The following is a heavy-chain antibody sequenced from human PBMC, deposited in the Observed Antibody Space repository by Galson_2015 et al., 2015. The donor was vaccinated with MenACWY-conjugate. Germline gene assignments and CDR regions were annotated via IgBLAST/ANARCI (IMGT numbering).Heavy chain of an antibody. D-gene: IGHD6-19*01. J-gene: IGHJ1*01. Sequence: ETLSLTCAVYGGSLSGYYWSWIRQPPGKGLEWIGSVHYSGSSYYNPSLQSRVTMSVDSSSHRLSLRLDSVTAADTAVYYCTRRLQWQAYFQNWGPGTLVTVSS. V-gene: IGHV4-34*01. CDR3: TRRLQWQAYFQN. CDR1: GGSLSGYY. CDR2: VHYSGSS.